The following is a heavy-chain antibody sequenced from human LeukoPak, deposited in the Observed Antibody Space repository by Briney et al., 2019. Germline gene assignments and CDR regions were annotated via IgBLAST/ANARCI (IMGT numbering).Heavy chain of an antibody. Sequence: SVKVSCKASGGTFSSYAISWVRQAPGQGLEWMGRIIPIFGIANYAQKFQGRVTITADKTTSTAYMELSSLRSEDTAVYYCARWGEDYYDSSGYYHDWGQGTLVTVSS. D-gene: IGHD3-22*01. CDR2: IIPIFGIA. CDR3: ARWGEDYYDSSGYYHD. CDR1: GGTFSSYA. V-gene: IGHV1-69*04. J-gene: IGHJ4*02.